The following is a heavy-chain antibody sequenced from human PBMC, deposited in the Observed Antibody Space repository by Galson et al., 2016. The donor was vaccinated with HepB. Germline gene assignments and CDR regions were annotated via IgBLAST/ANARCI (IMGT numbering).Heavy chain of an antibody. D-gene: IGHD7-27*01. CDR2: LYSSGNT. CDR3: SRQDFAGVYFDH. J-gene: IGHJ4*02. V-gene: IGHV3-66*04. Sequence: SLRLSCAVSGLSINSNYMTWVRQAPGKGLEWVSFLYSSGNTYYADSVKGRLTFSSDNSKNTLYLQMTSLTVDDTAVYYCSRQDFAGVYFDHWGQGTLVTVSS. CDR1: GLSINSNY.